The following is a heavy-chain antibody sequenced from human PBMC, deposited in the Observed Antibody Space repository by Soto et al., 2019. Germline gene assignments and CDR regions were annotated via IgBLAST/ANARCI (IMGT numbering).Heavy chain of an antibody. D-gene: IGHD3-22*01. CDR1: GGTFSSYA. CDR2: IIPILGTA. J-gene: IGHJ5*02. V-gene: IGHV1-69*11. Sequence: QVQLVQSGAEVKKPGSSVKVSCKASGGTFSSYAITWVRHAPGQGLEWMGGIIPILGTANYAQKFQARVTVTGDESTRKAYMERSRLRYEETAVYYCAGDSGPSSGYYPSWFDPWGQGTLVTVSS. CDR3: AGDSGPSSGYYPSWFDP.